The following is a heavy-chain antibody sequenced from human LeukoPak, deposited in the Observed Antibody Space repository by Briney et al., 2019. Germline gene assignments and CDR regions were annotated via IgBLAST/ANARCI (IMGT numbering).Heavy chain of an antibody. CDR1: GFLFSTFG. Sequence: GGSLRLSCAASGFLFSTFGMHWFRQAPGKGLEWVALIWYDGSNKYYADSVKGRFTISRDTSNNTLYLQMNSLRADDTAVYYCARGRSISAHCDYWGQGTLVTVSS. CDR3: ARGRSISAHCDY. CDR2: IWYDGSNK. V-gene: IGHV3-33*01. J-gene: IGHJ4*02. D-gene: IGHD3-3*02.